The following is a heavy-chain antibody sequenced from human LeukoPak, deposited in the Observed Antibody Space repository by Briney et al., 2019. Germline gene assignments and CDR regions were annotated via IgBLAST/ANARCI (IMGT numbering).Heavy chain of an antibody. J-gene: IGHJ4*02. V-gene: IGHV3-9*03. D-gene: IGHD3-10*01. Sequence: GGSLRLSCAASGFTFDDYAMHWVRQAPGKGLEWVSGISWNSGSIGYADSVKGRFTISRDNAKNSLYLQMNSQRAEDMALYYCAKDGDYYGSGSHFDYWGQGTLVTVSS. CDR3: AKDGDYYGSGSHFDY. CDR1: GFTFDDYA. CDR2: ISWNSGSI.